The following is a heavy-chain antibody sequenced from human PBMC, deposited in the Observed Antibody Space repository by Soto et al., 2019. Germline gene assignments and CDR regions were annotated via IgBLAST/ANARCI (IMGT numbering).Heavy chain of an antibody. Sequence: QITLKESGPTLVKPTQTLTLTCSFSGFSLSTTGVGVGWIRQPPGKALEWLALIYWDDDKRYNPSLNSRLTITKDTSNNHVVLAMTNMDPVDTATYYCVQSRCGGDCLQSYSSHSYYGLDVWGQGTTVTVSS. CDR2: IYWDDDK. J-gene: IGHJ6*02. V-gene: IGHV2-5*02. CDR1: GFSLSTTGVG. CDR3: VQSRCGGDCLQSYSSHSYYGLDV. D-gene: IGHD2-21*02.